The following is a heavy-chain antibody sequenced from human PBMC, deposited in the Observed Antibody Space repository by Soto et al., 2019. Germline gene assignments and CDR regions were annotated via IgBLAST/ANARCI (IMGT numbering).Heavy chain of an antibody. CDR3: ARDLTEGRYCSSTSCYTWGGNWFDP. Sequence: SETLSLTCTVSGGSISSYYWSWIRQPPGKGLEWIGHIYYSGSTNYNPSLKSRVTISVDTSKNQFSLKLSSVTAADTAVYYCARDLTEGRYCSSTSCYTWGGNWFDPWGQGTLVTVSS. V-gene: IGHV4-59*01. CDR2: IYYSGST. CDR1: GGSISSYY. D-gene: IGHD2-2*02. J-gene: IGHJ5*02.